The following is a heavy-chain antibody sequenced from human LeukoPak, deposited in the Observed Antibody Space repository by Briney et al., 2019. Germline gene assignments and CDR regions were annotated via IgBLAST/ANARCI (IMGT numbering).Heavy chain of an antibody. Sequence: PGRSLRLSCAASGFTFSSYAMHWVRQAPGKGLEWVAVISYDGSNKYYADSVKGRFTIYRDNSKNTLYLQMNSLRAEDTAVYYCARGRDFWSCYYIENDDWGQGTLVTVSS. J-gene: IGHJ4*02. CDR3: ARGRDFWSCYYIENDD. CDR1: GFTFSSYA. V-gene: IGHV3-30-3*01. CDR2: ISYDGSNK. D-gene: IGHD3-3*01.